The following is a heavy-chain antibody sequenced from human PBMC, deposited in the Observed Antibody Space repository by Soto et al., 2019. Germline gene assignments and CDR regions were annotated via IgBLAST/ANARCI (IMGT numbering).Heavy chain of an antibody. CDR1: GYTFTGHY. V-gene: IGHV1-2*04. J-gene: IGHJ3*02. D-gene: IGHD1-26*01. CDR3: VRPVGVGATSSDGFDI. Sequence: QVPLVQSGAEVKKPGASVKVSCKASGYTFTGHYMHWVRQAPGQGLEWMGWINPNSGGTVYAQKFQGWVTMTRDTSISTAYMELSRLTSDDTAIYYCVRPVGVGATSSDGFDIWGQGTMVTVSS. CDR2: INPNSGGT.